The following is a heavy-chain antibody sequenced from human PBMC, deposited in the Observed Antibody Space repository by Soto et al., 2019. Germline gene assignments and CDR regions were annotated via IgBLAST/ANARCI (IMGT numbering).Heavy chain of an antibody. J-gene: IGHJ6*02. D-gene: IGHD2-2*01. Sequence: PGGSLRLSCAASGFTFSSYAMHWVRQAPGKGLEWVAVISYDGSNKYYADSVKGRVTISRDNSKNTLYLQMNSLGAEDTAVYYCARSPCSSTSCHPLDVWGQGTTVTRLL. CDR3: ARSPCSSTSCHPLDV. V-gene: IGHV3-30-3*01. CDR2: ISYDGSNK. CDR1: GFTFSSYA.